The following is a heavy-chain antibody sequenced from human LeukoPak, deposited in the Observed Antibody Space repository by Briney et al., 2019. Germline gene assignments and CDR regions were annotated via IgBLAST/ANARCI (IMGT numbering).Heavy chain of an antibody. D-gene: IGHD6-19*01. V-gene: IGHV4-59*11. CDR1: GASISSHY. CDR3: AGGGKQWLVPYYYGMDV. J-gene: IGHJ6*02. CDR2: IYYIGTT. Sequence: KPSQTLSLTCTVSGASISSHYWSSIRQPPGKGLESLGYIYYIGTTNSNTSLKGRAAISVATPKNHFSLKLSSVTAADTAVYYCAGGGKQWLVPYYYGMDVWGQGTTVTVSS.